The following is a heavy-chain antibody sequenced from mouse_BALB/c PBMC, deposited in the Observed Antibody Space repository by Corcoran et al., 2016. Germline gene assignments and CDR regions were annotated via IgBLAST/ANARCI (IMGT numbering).Heavy chain of an antibody. V-gene: IGHV9-1*02. CDR2: INTYTGEP. CDR1: GYTFTNYG. J-gene: IGHJ3*01. CDR3: ATDGYAFAY. Sequence: QIQLVQSGPELKKPGETVKISCKASGYTFTNYGMNLVKQAPGKGLKWMGWINTYTGEPTYADDFKGRFAFSLETSASTAYLQINNLKNEDMATYFCATDGYAFAYWGQGTLVTVSA. D-gene: IGHD1-2*01.